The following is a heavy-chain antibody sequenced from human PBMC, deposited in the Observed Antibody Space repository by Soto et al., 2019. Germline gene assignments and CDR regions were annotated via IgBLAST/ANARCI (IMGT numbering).Heavy chain of an antibody. CDR1: GFTVSSNY. CDR3: ARYGWEPTLLGMDV. D-gene: IGHD1-26*01. J-gene: IGHJ6*02. V-gene: IGHV3-53*01. CDR2: IYSGGST. Sequence: GGSLRLSCAASGFTVSSNYMSWVRQAPGKGLEWVSVIYSGGSTYYADSVKGRFTISRDNAKNSLYLQMNSLRAEDTAVYYCARYGWEPTLLGMDVWGQGTTVTVSS.